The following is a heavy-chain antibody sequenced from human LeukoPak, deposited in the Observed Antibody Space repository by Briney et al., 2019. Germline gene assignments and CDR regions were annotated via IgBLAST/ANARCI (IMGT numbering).Heavy chain of an antibody. J-gene: IGHJ4*02. CDR2: ISYDGSNK. D-gene: IGHD3-10*01. CDR1: GFTFSSYA. Sequence: PGGSLRLSCAASGFTFSSYAMHWVRQAPGKGLEWVAVISYDGSNKYYADSVKGRFTISRDNSKNTPYLQMNSLRAEDTAVYYCARAMVRGVIAIGRFDHWGQGTLVTVSS. V-gene: IGHV3-30*04. CDR3: ARAMVRGVIAIGRFDH.